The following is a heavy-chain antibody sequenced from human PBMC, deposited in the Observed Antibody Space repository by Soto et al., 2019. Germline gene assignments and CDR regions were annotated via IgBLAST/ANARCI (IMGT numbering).Heavy chain of an antibody. CDR2: IRGGDDDT. Sequence: EVQLLESGGTLVQPGGSLRLSCAASGFGFSDYAMTWVRQAPGKGLEWVSTIRGGDDDTYYTDSVKGRFTISRDNSKNTLYLQMNSLRAEYRAFCYWLTLPGGYCSTTNCYHAPGFDHWGQGSLVTVSS. J-gene: IGHJ4*02. D-gene: IGHD2-2*01. V-gene: IGHV3-23*01. CDR3: LTLPGGYCSTTNCYHAPGFDH. CDR1: GFGFSDYA.